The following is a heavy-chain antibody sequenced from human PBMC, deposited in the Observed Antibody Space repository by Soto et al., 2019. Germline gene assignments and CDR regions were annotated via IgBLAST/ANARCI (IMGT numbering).Heavy chain of an antibody. CDR3: AKGSHYDILIGSDGAFTL. CDR2: ISGGGGGT. V-gene: IGHV3-23*01. Sequence: GGSLRLSCAASGFTFNSYAMNWVRQAPGKGLEWVSSISGGGGGTYYADSVKGRLTISRDNSKNTLYLQMNSLRAEDTALYYCAKGSHYDILIGSDGAFTLWARGTVVP. J-gene: IGHJ3*01. CDR1: GFTFNSYA. D-gene: IGHD3-9*01.